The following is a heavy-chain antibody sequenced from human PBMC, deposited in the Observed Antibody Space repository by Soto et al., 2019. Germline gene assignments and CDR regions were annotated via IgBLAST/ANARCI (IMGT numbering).Heavy chain of an antibody. CDR3: ARGILRPNHYMDV. CDR1: GDSISRGGYF. Sequence: QVQLQESGPGLVKPSQTLSLTCIVSGDSISRGGYFWTWIRQHPGKGLGWIGYIYDSGSAFYNPSLKSRVTMSVDTSKNQFSLNLRSVTAADTAVFYCARGILRPNHYMDVWGKGTAVAVSS. CDR2: IYDSGSA. J-gene: IGHJ6*03. D-gene: IGHD1-26*01. V-gene: IGHV4-31*03.